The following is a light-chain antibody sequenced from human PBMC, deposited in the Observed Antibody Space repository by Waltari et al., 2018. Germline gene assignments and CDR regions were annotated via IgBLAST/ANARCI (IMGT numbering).Light chain of an antibody. CDR3: CSYAGLGIYV. J-gene: IGLJ1*01. CDR1: SSDDGNYNL. Sequence: QSGLTQPASVSGSPGQSITISCTGTSSDDGNYNLVSWYQQYPGKAPKPMVYEVTRRSSGVSDRFSGSKSGNTASLTIYGLQSEDEADYYCCSYAGLGIYVFGTGTKVTVL. CDR2: EVT. V-gene: IGLV2-23*02.